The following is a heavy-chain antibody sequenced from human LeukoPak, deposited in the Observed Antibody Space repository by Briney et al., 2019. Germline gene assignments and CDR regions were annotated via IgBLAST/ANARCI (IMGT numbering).Heavy chain of an antibody. D-gene: IGHD2-15*01. CDR3: ARDDDIVAGPTHFDY. CDR2: ISAYNGNT. CDR1: GYTFTSYG. J-gene: IGHJ4*02. V-gene: IGHV1-18*01. Sequence: ASVKVSCKASGYTFTSYGISWVRQAPGQGLEWMGWISAYNGNTNYAQKLQGRVTMTTDTSTSTAYMELRSLGSDDTAVYYCARDDDIVAGPTHFDYWGQGTLVTVSS.